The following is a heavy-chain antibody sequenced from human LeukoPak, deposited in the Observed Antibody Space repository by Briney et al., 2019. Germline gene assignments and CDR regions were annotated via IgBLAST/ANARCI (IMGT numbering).Heavy chain of an antibody. CDR2: IYSGGST. Sequence: GGSLRLSCAASGFTFNTYAMGWVRPAPGKGLEWVSVIYSGGSTYYADSVKGRFTISRDNSKNTLYLQMNSLRAEDTAVYYCARDLGYTMPYYGMDVWGQGTTVTVSS. D-gene: IGHD2-2*01. J-gene: IGHJ6*02. CDR3: ARDLGYTMPYYGMDV. V-gene: IGHV3-53*01. CDR1: GFTFNTYA.